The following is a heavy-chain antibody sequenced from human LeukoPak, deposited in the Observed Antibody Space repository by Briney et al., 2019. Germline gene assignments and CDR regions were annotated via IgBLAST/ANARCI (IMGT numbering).Heavy chain of an antibody. CDR2: INPSGGST. D-gene: IGHD6-25*01. CDR1: GYSFTISY. Sequence: ASVKVSCKSSGYSFTISYMHWVRQAPGQGLEGMGIINPSGGSTTYAQEFLGRVTMTRDTSTTTFDMELSSLRSEATAIYYCAREVAADGFDAFDIWGQGTMVTVSS. J-gene: IGHJ3*02. CDR3: AREVAADGFDAFDI. V-gene: IGHV1-46*01.